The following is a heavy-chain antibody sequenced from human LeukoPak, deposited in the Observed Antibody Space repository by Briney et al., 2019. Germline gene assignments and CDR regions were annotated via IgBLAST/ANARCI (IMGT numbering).Heavy chain of an antibody. CDR2: IYHPVDT. V-gene: IGHV4-38-2*02. CDR1: GYSISSNYY. J-gene: IGHJ4*02. D-gene: IGHD3-3*01. Sequence: PSETLSLTCIVSGYSISSNYYWAWIRQPPGKGLEWIGSIYHPVDTSYNPSLKSRITMSVDTSKNQFSLKLSSVTAADTAVYYCVRSDDFWSGYYGYWGQGTLVTVSS. CDR3: VRSDDFWSGYYGY.